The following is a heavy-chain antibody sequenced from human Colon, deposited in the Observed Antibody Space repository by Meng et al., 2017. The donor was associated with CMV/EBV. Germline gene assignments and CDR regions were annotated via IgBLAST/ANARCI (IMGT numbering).Heavy chain of an antibody. Sequence: GVGVGLIRQPPGKAVELLALIYWNDDKRYSPSLKSRLTITKDTSKSQVVLTMTNLDPVDTATYYCAHRKYQLSTYYDFWSGSYYFDYWGQGTLVTVSS. CDR2: IYWNDDK. J-gene: IGHJ4*02. CDR3: AHRKYQLSTYYDFWSGSYYFDY. CDR1: GVG. D-gene: IGHD3-3*01. V-gene: IGHV2-5*01.